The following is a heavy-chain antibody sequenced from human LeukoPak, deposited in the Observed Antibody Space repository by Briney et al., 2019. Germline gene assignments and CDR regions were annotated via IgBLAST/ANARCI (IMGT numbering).Heavy chain of an antibody. J-gene: IGHJ4*02. CDR3: AKDVNRDYFRYSDY. CDR2: SSGSGTII. Sequence: PGGSPRLSCVASGFTFSNYVMSWVRQAPGKGLQWVATSSGSGTIIRYLDSVEGRFTISRDNSKNTLYLQMNSLRAEDTALYYCAKDVNRDYFRYSDYWGQGTLVTVSS. CDR1: GFTFSNYV. D-gene: IGHD2/OR15-2a*01. V-gene: IGHV3-23*01.